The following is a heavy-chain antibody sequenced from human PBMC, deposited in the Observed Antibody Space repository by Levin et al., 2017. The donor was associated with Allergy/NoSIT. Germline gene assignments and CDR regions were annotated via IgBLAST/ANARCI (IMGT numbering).Heavy chain of an antibody. V-gene: IGHV4-59*02. J-gene: IGHJ5*02. Sequence: SETLSLTCTVSGGSVSSYYWSWIRQPTGKGLEWIGRGSAYDNPSLKSRVTISVDTSKNQLSLKLSSVTAADTAVYYCARTIFCGADCSGGGWFDRWGQGTLVTVSS. CDR3: ARTIFCGADCSGGGWFDR. D-gene: IGHD2-21*02. CDR1: GGSVSSYY. CDR2: RGSA.